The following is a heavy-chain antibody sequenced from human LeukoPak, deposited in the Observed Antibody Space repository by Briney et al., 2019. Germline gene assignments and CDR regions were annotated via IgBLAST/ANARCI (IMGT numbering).Heavy chain of an antibody. CDR2: IAHDGSRV. J-gene: IGHJ2*01. CDR3: ARDGRPPYYWFSDL. CDR1: GFNLGDSN. V-gene: IGHV3-30*04. Sequence: GESLTLSCAASGFNLGDSNAHWVRQAPGKAPEWAAVIAHDGSRVYDAESVRGRFTISRDNFKNTLDLQMTSLSPNDPVAYYCARDGRPPYYWFSDLWGRGPLATVSS.